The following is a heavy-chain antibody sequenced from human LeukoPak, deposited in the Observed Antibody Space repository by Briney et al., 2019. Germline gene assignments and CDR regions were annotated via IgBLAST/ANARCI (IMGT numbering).Heavy chain of an antibody. V-gene: IGHV4-39*07. Sequence: SETLSLTCTVSGGSISSISYYWGWIRQPPGKGLEWIGSIYYSGSTYYNPSLKSRVTISVDTSKNQFSLKLSSVAAADTAVYYCARDRIAVAGTGPPYLYYFDYWGQGTLVTVSS. CDR3: ARDRIAVAGTGPPYLYYFDY. D-gene: IGHD6-19*01. J-gene: IGHJ4*02. CDR2: IYYSGST. CDR1: GGSISSISYY.